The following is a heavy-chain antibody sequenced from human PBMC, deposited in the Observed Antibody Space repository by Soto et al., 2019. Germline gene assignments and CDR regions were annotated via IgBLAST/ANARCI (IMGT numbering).Heavy chain of an antibody. D-gene: IGHD3-3*01. CDR2: ISGSGGST. V-gene: IGHV3-23*04. Sequence: EVQLVESGGGLVKPGGSLRLSCAASGFTFSSYAMSWVRQAPGKGLEWVSAISGSGGSTYYADSVKGRFTISRDNSKNTLYLHMNSLRAEDTSVYYCAKFDTYYDFWSGYYDYYYGMDVWGQGTTVTVSS. CDR3: AKFDTYYDFWSGYYDYYYGMDV. J-gene: IGHJ6*02. CDR1: GFTFSSYA.